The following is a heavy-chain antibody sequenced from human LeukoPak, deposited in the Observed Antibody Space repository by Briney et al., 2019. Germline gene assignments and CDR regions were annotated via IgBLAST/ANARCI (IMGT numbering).Heavy chain of an antibody. J-gene: IGHJ4*02. CDR2: IIPIFGTA. CDR1: GYTFTNYT. V-gene: IGHV1-69*13. D-gene: IGHD5-18*01. CDR3: ARERGIQLWLD. Sequence: ASVKVSCKASGYTFTNYTINWVRQAPGQGLEWMGGIIPIFGTANYAQKFQGRVTITADESTSTAYMELSSLRSEDTAVYYCARERGIQLWLDWGQGTLVTVSS.